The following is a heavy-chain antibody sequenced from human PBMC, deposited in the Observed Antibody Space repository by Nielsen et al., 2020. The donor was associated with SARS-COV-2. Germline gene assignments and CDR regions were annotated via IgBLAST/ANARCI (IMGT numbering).Heavy chain of an antibody. J-gene: IGHJ4*02. V-gene: IGHV3-53*05. D-gene: IGHD4-23*01. CDR2: IYSGGST. CDR3: AKDRGDYGGNFHDY. CDR1: GFTVSSNY. Sequence: GESLKISCAASGFTVSSNYMSWVRQAPGKGLEWVSVIYSGGSTYYADSVKGRFTISRDNSKNTLYLQMNSLRAEDTAVYYCAKDRGDYGGNFHDYWGQGTLVTVSS.